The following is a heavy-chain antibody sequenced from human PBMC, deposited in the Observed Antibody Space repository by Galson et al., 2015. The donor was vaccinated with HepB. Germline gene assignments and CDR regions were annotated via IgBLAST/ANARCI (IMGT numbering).Heavy chain of an antibody. CDR3: ARDHGPARPYWYFDL. V-gene: IGHV3-48*03. CDR2: ISFSGTTI. D-gene: IGHD6-6*01. Sequence: SLRLSCAASGFTFSSYGMHWVRQAPGKGLEWLSYISFSGTTIYYADSVKGRFTISRDNAKNSLYLQMNSLRAEDTAIYYCARDHGPARPYWYFDLWGQGTLVTVSS. J-gene: IGHJ2*01. CDR1: GFTFSSYG.